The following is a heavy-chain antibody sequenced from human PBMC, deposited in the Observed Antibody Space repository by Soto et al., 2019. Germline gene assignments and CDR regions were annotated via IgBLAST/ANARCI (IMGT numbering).Heavy chain of an antibody. V-gene: IGHV2-5*02. J-gene: IGHJ4*02. CDR3: THVYGSGSWGWYFHS. CDR2: VFWDGGE. Sequence: QITLRESGPSLVKPTGTLTLTCTFSGFSLTTTGVGVGWIRQPPGKALEWLAVVFWDGGERYSPSLKSRVTITTDTFKAQVVLTLTHMDPADTATYCCTHVYGSGSWGWYFHSWGQGTLVTVSS. CDR1: GFSLTTTGVG. D-gene: IGHD1-26*01.